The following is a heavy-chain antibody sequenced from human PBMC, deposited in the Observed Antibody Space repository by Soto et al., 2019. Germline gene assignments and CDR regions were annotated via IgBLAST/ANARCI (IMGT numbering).Heavy chain of an antibody. J-gene: IGHJ6*02. CDR1: GFNFSDYY. V-gene: IGHV3-11*01. CDR3: ARDQYYYGSGSYPYYYYGMDV. CDR2: ISSSGSTI. D-gene: IGHD3-10*01. Sequence: QVQLVESGGGLVKPGGSLSLSCAASGFNFSDYYMSWIRQAPGKGLEWVSYISSSGSTIYYADPVKGRFTIPRDNAKNSLYLQMNSLRAQDTAVYYCARDQYYYGSGSYPYYYYGMDVWGQGTTVTVSS.